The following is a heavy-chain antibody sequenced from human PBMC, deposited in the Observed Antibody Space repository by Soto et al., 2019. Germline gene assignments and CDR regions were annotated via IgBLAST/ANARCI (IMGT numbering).Heavy chain of an antibody. Sequence: SQTLSLTCAISGDSVSSNDATWDWIRQSPSRGLEWLGRTYYRSRWQTDYAISVKSRISINPDTPSLKTRLTISKDTSKNQVVLRMTNMDPLDTATYYCVRSREPDYFDYWGQRTLVTVSS. CDR3: TNMDPLDTATYYCVRSREPDYFDY. V-gene: IGHV6-1*01. CDR2: TYYRSRWQT. CDR1: GDSVSSNDAT. D-gene: IGHD5-18*01. J-gene: IGHJ4*02.